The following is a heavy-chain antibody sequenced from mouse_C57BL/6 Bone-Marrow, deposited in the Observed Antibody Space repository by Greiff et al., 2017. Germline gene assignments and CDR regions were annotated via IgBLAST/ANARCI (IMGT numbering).Heavy chain of an antibody. V-gene: IGHV1-55*01. Sequence: VQLQQSGAELVKPGASVKMSCKASGYTFTSYWITWVKQRPGQGLEWIGDIYPGSGSTNYNEKFKSKATLTVDTSSSTAYMQLSSLTSEDSAVYYWASFYYYGRRCLAMDHWGQGTYVTVPS. D-gene: IGHD1-1*01. CDR2: IYPGSGST. CDR3: ASFYYYGRRCLAMDH. J-gene: IGHJ4*01. CDR1: GYTFTSYW.